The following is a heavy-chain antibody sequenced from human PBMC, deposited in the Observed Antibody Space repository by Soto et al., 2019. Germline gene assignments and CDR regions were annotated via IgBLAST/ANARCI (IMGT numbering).Heavy chain of an antibody. CDR1: GFTFSDYY. D-gene: IGHD2-2*01. CDR2: ISSSSSYT. V-gene: IGHV3-11*05. J-gene: IGHJ4*02. Sequence: GGSLRLSCAASGFTFSDYYMSWIRQAPGKGLEWVSYISSSSSYTNYADSVKGRFTISRDNAKNSLYLQMNSLRAEDTAVYYCARGLGYCSSTSCYAVPPIYYFDYWGQGTLVTVSS. CDR3: ARGLGYCSSTSCYAVPPIYYFDY.